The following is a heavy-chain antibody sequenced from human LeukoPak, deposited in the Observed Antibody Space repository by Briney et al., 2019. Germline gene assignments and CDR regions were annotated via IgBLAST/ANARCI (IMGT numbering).Heavy chain of an antibody. J-gene: IGHJ5*02. CDR2: IYYSGST. CDR3: ARGPSARGFDP. V-gene: IGHV4-61*08. D-gene: IGHD2-2*01. CDR1: GGSISSGGYY. Sequence: PSETLSLTCTVSGGSISSGGYYWSWIRQPPGKGLEWIGYIYYSGSTNYNPSLKSRVTISVDTSKNQFSLKLSSVTATDTAVYYCARGPSARGFDPWGQGTPVTVSS.